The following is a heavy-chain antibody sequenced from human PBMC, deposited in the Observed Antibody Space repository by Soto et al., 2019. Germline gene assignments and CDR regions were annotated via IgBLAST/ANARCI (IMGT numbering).Heavy chain of an antibody. CDR1: GLTFRDHY. J-gene: IGHJ6*02. CDR2: TRNKTKSYTT. CDR3: SRIHGSSSAFSHYGMDV. V-gene: IGHV3-72*01. Sequence: EVQLVESGGGLVQPGGSLRLSCAASGLTFRDHYMDWVRQAPGKGLEWVGRTRNKTKSYTTEYAASVKGRFTISRDDSKNSLYLQMNSLKPEDTAVYYCSRIHGSSSAFSHYGMDVWGQGTTVTVSS. D-gene: IGHD6-6*01.